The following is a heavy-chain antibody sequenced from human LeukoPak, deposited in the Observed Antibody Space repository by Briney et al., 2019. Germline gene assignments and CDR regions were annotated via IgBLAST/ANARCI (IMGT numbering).Heavy chain of an antibody. J-gene: IGHJ4*02. CDR3: IFAAAGPAY. Sequence: KTGGSLRLSCAASGFTFNNAWMTWVRQAPGKGLEWVGRIRGKTDGETTDYAAPVQGRFTISRDDSKDTLYLQMNSLKTEDTAVYYCIFAAAGPAYWGQGTLVTVSS. CDR2: IRGKTDGETT. V-gene: IGHV3-15*01. CDR1: GFTFNNAW. D-gene: IGHD6-13*01.